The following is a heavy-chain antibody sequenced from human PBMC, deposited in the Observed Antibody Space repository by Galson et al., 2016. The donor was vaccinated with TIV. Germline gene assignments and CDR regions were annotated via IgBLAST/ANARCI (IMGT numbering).Heavy chain of an antibody. D-gene: IGHD6-19*01. Sequence: SLRLSCAASGFIFKSYSMNWVRQAPGKGLEWVSSISSSSDYTYYVDSMKGRFTISRDNAKNSLFLQMDSLRVEDTAVYYCVRYSSGRDYFEYWGQGTLVTVSS. CDR3: VRYSSGRDYFEY. CDR2: ISSSSDYT. CDR1: GFIFKSYS. J-gene: IGHJ4*02. V-gene: IGHV3-21*01.